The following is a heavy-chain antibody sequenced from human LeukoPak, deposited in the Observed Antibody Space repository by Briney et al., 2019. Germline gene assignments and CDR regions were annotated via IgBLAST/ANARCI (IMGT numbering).Heavy chain of an antibody. J-gene: IGHJ4*02. CDR2: ISNDGTIK. Sequence: GGSLRLSCAASGFTFSSYGMPWVRQAPGKGLEWVAVISNDGTIKYYSDSVTGRFTVSRDNSKNTVYLQMNSLRAEDTAVYYCAREWSGYSFDYWGQGALVAVSS. V-gene: IGHV3-30*03. CDR3: AREWSGYSFDY. D-gene: IGHD5-18*01. CDR1: GFTFSSYG.